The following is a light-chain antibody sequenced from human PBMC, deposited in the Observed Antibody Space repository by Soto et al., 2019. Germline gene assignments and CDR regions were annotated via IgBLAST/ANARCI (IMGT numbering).Light chain of an antibody. J-gene: IGKJ2*01. Sequence: ESVLTQSPGTLSLSPGERATLSCRASQTIIGNYLAWYQQKPGQAPRLLIYGASNRATGVPDRFSDSYSGTDFSLTITRLEPEDFAVYYCEQHVNSVYIFGQGTRLEIK. V-gene: IGKV3-20*01. CDR3: EQHVNSVYI. CDR2: GAS. CDR1: QTIIGNY.